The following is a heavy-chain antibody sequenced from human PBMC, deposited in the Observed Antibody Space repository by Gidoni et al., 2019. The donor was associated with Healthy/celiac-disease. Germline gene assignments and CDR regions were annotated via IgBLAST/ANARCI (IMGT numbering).Heavy chain of an antibody. CDR2: ISSSSSYI. D-gene: IGHD3-10*01. V-gene: IGHV3-21*01. Sequence: EVQLVESGGGLVKPGGSLRLSCAASGFTFSSYSMTWVRQAPGKGLEWVSSISSSSSYIYYADSVKGRFTISRDNAKNSLYLQMNSLRAEDTAVYYCARGTVTRWFGESNTPPAFDIWGQGTMVTVSS. CDR1: GFTFSSYS. CDR3: ARGTVTRWFGESNTPPAFDI. J-gene: IGHJ3*02.